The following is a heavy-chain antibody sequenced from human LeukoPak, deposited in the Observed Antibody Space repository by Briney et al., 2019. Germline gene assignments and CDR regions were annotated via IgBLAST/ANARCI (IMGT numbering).Heavy chain of an antibody. CDR1: GDTFTSYY. D-gene: IGHD3-10*01. Sequence: GASVKVSCKASGDTFTSYYMHGVRQAPGQGLEGMGRSNPNSGGTNYAQKFQGRVTMTRDTSISTAYMELSRLRSDDTAVYYCARGGYYYGSGSPPHFDYWGQGTLVTVSS. J-gene: IGHJ4*02. CDR2: SNPNSGGT. V-gene: IGHV1-2*06. CDR3: ARGGYYYGSGSPPHFDY.